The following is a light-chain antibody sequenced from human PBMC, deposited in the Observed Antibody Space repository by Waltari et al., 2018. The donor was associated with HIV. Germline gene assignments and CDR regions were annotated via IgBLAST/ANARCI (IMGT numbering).Light chain of an antibody. Sequence: SYELTQPPSVSVSPGQTASIACSGDILGSRYASWYQQKPGQSPVLVINRDVKRPSGIPERFSGSNSGNTATLTITGAQAMDEADYYCQTWDTSSYFFGSGTKVTVL. V-gene: IGLV3-1*01. CDR2: RDV. CDR3: QTWDTSSYF. J-gene: IGLJ1*01. CDR1: ILGSRY.